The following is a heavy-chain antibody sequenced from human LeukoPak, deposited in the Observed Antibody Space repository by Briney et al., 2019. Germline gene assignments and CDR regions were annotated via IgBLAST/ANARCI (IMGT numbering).Heavy chain of an antibody. CDR1: GFTFSSYE. V-gene: IGHV3-48*03. D-gene: IGHD2-2*01. J-gene: IGHJ4*02. CDR2: ISSSGSTI. CDR3: AKDYCSSTSCPSDY. Sequence: GGSLRLSCAASGFTFSSYEMNWVRQAPGKGLEWVSYISSSGSTIYYADSVKGRFTISRDNAKNSLYLQMNSLRAEDTAVYYCAKDYCSSTSCPSDYWGQGTLVTVSS.